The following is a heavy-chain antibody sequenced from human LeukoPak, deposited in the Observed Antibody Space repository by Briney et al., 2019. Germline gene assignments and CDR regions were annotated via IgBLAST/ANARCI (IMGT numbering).Heavy chain of an antibody. CDR2: ISSSSSYI. V-gene: IGHV3-21*01. D-gene: IGHD1-1*01. J-gene: IGHJ5*02. CDR1: GFTFSTYS. CDR3: ARDLKDQTRWFDP. Sequence: GGSLRLSCAASGFTFSTYSMSWVRQTPEKGLEWVSSISSSSSYIYYADSVKGRFTISRDNAKNSLYLQMNSLRAEDTAVYYCARDLKDQTRWFDPWGQGTLVTVSS.